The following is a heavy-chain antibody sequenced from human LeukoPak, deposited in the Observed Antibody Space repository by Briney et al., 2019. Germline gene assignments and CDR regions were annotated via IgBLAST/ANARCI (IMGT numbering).Heavy chain of an antibody. D-gene: IGHD7-27*01. V-gene: IGHV4-39*01. CDR1: GGSISSSGYY. CDR3: ARFVTGDGAFDI. J-gene: IGHJ3*02. CDR2: IYYSGNT. Sequence: SETLSLTCTVSGGSISSSGYYWGWIPQPPGKGLEWIGSIYYSGNTYYNPSLRGRVTISVDTSKNQFSLKLSSVTAADTAVHYCARFVTGDGAFDIWGQGTMVTVSS.